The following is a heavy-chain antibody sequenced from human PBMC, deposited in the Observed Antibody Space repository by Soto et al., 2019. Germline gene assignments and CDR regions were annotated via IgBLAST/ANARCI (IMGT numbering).Heavy chain of an antibody. Sequence: EVQLVESGGGLVQPGGSLRLSCAASGFTFSSYSMNWVRQAPGKGLEWVSYISSSSSTIYYADSVKGRFTISRDNAKNSLYLQMNSLRDEDTAVYYFARGWELLHDAFDIWGQGTMVTVSS. V-gene: IGHV3-48*02. D-gene: IGHD2-15*01. J-gene: IGHJ3*02. CDR2: ISSSSSTI. CDR3: ARGWELLHDAFDI. CDR1: GFTFSSYS.